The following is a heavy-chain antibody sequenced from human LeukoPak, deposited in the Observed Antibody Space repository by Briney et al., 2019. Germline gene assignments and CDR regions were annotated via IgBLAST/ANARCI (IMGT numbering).Heavy chain of an antibody. J-gene: IGHJ4*02. V-gene: IGHV1-69*01. CDR2: IIPIFGTA. CDR3: ARIMLSWRKFDC. D-gene: IGHD3-10*02. Sequence: ASVKVSCKASGGTFSSYAISWVRQVPGQGLEWMGGIIPIFGTANYAQKFQGRVTITADESTSTAYMELSSLRSEDTAVYYCARIMLSWRKFDCWGQGTLVTVSS. CDR1: GGTFSSYA.